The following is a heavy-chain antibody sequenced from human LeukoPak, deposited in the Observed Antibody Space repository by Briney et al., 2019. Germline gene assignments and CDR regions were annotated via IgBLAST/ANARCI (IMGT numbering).Heavy chain of an antibody. CDR1: GGSFSGYY. CDR3: AKDPFDY. Sequence: SETLSLTCAVYGGSFSGYYWSWIRQPPGKGLEWIGEINHSGSTNYNPSLKSRVTISVDTSKNQFSLKLSSVTAADTAVYYCAKDPFDYWGQGTLVTVSS. CDR2: INHSGST. J-gene: IGHJ4*02. V-gene: IGHV4-34*01.